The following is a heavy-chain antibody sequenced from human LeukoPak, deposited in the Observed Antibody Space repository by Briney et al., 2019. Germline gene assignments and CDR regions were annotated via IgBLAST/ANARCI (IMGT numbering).Heavy chain of an antibody. D-gene: IGHD2-2*01. J-gene: IGHJ4*02. CDR1: GFTFSSYE. V-gene: IGHV3-48*03. CDR2: ITTTGDRI. Sequence: GGSLRLSCEASGFTFSSYEMNWVRQAPGKGLEWISYITTTGDRIQYADSVKGRFTISRDNAKNSLYLQMNSLRAEDTGVYFCARGTKDYWGQGTLVVVSS. CDR3: ARGTKDY.